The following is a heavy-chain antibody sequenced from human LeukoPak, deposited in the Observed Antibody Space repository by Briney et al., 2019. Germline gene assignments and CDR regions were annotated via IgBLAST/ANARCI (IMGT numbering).Heavy chain of an antibody. J-gene: IGHJ4*02. CDR3: ARDALKTGEPY. CDR1: GYSISSGYY. CDR2: IYHSGST. D-gene: IGHD7-27*01. V-gene: IGHV4-38-2*02. Sequence: SETLSLTCTVSGYSISSGYYWGWIRQPPGKGLEWIGSIYHSGSTYYNPSLKSRVTISVDTSKNQFSLKLSSVTAADTAVYYCARDALKTGEPYWGQGTLVTVSS.